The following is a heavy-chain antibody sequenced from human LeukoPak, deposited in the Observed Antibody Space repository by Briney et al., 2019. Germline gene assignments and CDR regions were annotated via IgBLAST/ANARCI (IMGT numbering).Heavy chain of an antibody. V-gene: IGHV4-39*07. Sequence: SETLSLTCTVSGGSISSSSYYWGWIRQPPGKGLEWIGSIYYSGSTYYNPSLKSRVTISVDTSKNQFSLKLSSVTAADTAVYYCARVGWYAFDIWGQGTMVTVSS. CDR3: ARVGWYAFDI. CDR2: IYYSGST. J-gene: IGHJ3*02. D-gene: IGHD1-26*01. CDR1: GGSISSSSYY.